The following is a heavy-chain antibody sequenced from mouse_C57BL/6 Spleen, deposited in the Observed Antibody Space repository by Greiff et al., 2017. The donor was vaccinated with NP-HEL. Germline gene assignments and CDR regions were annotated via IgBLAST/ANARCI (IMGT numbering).Heavy chain of an antibody. J-gene: IGHJ4*01. V-gene: IGHV1-18*01. D-gene: IGHD1-1*01. Sequence: VHVKQSGPELVKPGASVKIPCKASGYTFTDYNMDWVKQSHGKSLEWIGDINPNNGGTIYNQKFKGKATLTVDKSSSTAYMELRSLTSEDTAVYYCARPTVVPYAMDYWGQGTSVTVSS. CDR2: INPNNGGT. CDR3: ARPTVVPYAMDY. CDR1: GYTFTDYN.